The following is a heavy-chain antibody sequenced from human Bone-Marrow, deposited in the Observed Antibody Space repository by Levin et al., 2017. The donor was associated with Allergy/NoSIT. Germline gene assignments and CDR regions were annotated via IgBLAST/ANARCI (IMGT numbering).Heavy chain of an antibody. V-gene: IGHV3-9*01. J-gene: IGHJ6*03. Sequence: GGSLRLSCAASGFTFDDYAMHWVRQAPGKGLEWVSGISWNSGSIGYADSVKGRFTISRDNAKNSLYLQMNSLRAEDTALYYCAKETTPSDFWSGSPMDVWGKGTTVTVSS. CDR2: ISWNSGSI. D-gene: IGHD3-3*01. CDR1: GFTFDDYA. CDR3: AKETTPSDFWSGSPMDV.